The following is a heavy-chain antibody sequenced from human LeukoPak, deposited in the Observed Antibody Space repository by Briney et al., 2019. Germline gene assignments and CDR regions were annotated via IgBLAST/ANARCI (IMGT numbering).Heavy chain of an antibody. J-gene: IGHJ4*02. V-gene: IGHV3-23*01. Sequence: GGSLRLSCAASGFPLSTYAMSWVRQAPGKGLEWVSAITGIGDNTNYADSVKGRFTISRDNSKNTLYLQMNSLRAEDTAIYYCAKGPRALEHYTHLFDYWGQGTLVTVSS. CDR3: AKGPRALEHYTHLFDY. CDR1: GFPLSTYA. D-gene: IGHD1/OR15-1a*01. CDR2: ITGIGDNT.